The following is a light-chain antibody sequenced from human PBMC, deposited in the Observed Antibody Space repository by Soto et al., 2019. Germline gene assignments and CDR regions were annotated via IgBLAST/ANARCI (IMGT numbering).Light chain of an antibody. V-gene: IGKV3-20*01. Sequence: EIVLTQSPGTLSLSPGERATLSCRASQSVSSSVLAWYQQNPGQAPRLLIYGASSRATGIPDRFSGSGSGTVSTLTISRLEPEEFAVYYCRPYGTSPPRYTFGQGTKLEIK. J-gene: IGKJ2*01. CDR1: QSVSSSV. CDR2: GAS. CDR3: RPYGTSPPRYT.